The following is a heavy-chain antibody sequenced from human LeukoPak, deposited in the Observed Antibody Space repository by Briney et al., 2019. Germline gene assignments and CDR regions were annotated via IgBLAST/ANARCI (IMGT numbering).Heavy chain of an antibody. J-gene: IGHJ4*02. D-gene: IGHD2-15*01. Sequence: SETLSLTCTVSGGSISSGGYYWSWIRQRPGKGLEWIGYIYYRGSTYYNPSLKSRVTISVDTSKNQFSLKLSSVTAADTAVYYCARRYCSGGSCYGYFDYWGQGTLVTVSS. CDR1: GGSISSGGYY. CDR2: IYYRGST. V-gene: IGHV4-31*03. CDR3: ARRYCSGGSCYGYFDY.